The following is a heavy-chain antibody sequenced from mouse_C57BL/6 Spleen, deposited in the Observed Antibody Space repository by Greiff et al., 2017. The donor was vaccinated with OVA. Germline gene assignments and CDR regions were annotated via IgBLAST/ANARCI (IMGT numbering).Heavy chain of an antibody. J-gene: IGHJ4*01. D-gene: IGHD1-1*01. Sequence: EVQLQQSGAELVKPGASVKLSCTASGFNITDYYMHWVKQRTEQGLEWIGRIDPEDGETKYAPKFQGKATITADTSSNTAYLQLSSLTSRDTAVYYCASEGYYGSSYGAMDYWGQGTSVTVSS. V-gene: IGHV14-2*01. CDR2: IDPEDGET. CDR1: GFNITDYY. CDR3: ASEGYYGSSYGAMDY.